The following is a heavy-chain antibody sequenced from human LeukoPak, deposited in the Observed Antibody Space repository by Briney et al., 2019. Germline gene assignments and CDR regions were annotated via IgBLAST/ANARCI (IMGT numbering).Heavy chain of an antibody. CDR2: MSTSWGTI. Sequence: PVVSLRLSCAASGFSFSSFEINWVRQAPGEWLESVAYMSTSWGTIYYADAVKIRFTISRDNAENSLYLKMNSLRGEETAAYYCARDLGPEYSDFDWRGIFDSWGQGTLVTVSS. V-gene: IGHV3-48*03. D-gene: IGHD1-26*01. CDR3: ARDLGPEYSDFDWRGIFDS. CDR1: GFSFSSFE. J-gene: IGHJ4*02.